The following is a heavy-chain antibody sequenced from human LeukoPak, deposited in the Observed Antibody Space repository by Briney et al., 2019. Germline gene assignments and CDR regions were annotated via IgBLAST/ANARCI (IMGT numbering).Heavy chain of an antibody. CDR1: GFTFRSYS. Sequence: PGGSLRLSCAASGFTFRSYSMNWVRQAPGKGLEWVSYITGSSSTIYYADSVKGRFTISRDNAKNSLYLQMNSLRDEDTAVYFCAREGPDAFDIWGQGTVVTVSS. J-gene: IGHJ3*02. CDR2: ITGSSSTI. CDR3: AREGPDAFDI. V-gene: IGHV3-48*02.